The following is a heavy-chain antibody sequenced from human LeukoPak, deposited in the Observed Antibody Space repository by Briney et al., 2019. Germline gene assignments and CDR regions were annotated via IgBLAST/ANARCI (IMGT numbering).Heavy chain of an antibody. J-gene: IGHJ4*02. D-gene: IGHD3-22*01. CDR2: VNPSGGSLGLVSPSGGST. CDR3: AREAYYFDSSYPLVAY. CDR1: GYTFTNHY. V-gene: IGHV1-46*01. Sequence: ASVKVSCKASGYTFTNHYLHWVRQAPGQGLEWLGIVNPSGGSLGLVSPSGGSTSYAQKFQGRVTLTSDTSTSTVYMELSSLTSDDTAVYYCAREAYYFDSSYPLVAYWGQGTLVTVSS.